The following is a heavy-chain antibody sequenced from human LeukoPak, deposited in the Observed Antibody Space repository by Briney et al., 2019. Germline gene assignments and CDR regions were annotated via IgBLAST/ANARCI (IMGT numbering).Heavy chain of an antibody. J-gene: IGHJ6*02. CDR2: VKTSAIT. D-gene: IGHD3-3*01. CDR1: GRSFTTYH. V-gene: IGHV4-34*01. Sequence: SETLSLTCAVSGRSFTTYHWSWIRQSPGKGLEWIGEVKTSAITNYNPSLESRVTISVDMSKNQFSLNLRSVTAADAAIYYCASQMLEWYGLDVWGQGTTVIVSS. CDR3: ASQMLEWYGLDV.